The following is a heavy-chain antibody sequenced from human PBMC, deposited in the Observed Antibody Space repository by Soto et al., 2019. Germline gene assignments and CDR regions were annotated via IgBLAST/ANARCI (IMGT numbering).Heavy chain of an antibody. CDR2: IHRSRGT. V-gene: IGHV4-4*02. J-gene: IGHJ4*02. D-gene: IGHD6-6*01. Sequence: QVQLQESGPGLVSPLGTLSLTCAVSGGSINTDSWWTWVRQPPGKGLEWIGEIHRSRGTNYNSSLKSRVTISIDRSTNHFSLMLSSVTAADTAVYYCASREEARPFWGQGTLVTVSS. CDR3: ASREEARPF. CDR1: GGSINTDSW.